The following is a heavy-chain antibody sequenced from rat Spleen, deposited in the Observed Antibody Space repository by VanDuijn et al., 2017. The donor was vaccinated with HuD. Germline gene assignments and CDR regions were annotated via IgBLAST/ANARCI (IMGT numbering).Heavy chain of an antibody. Sequence: EVQLVESGGGLVQPGRSLKVSCVASGFTFKNYWMSWIRQAPGKGMEWVASITNSGGSIHYPDSVKGRFTISRDNVQNILYLQMNSLRSEDTATYYCARQRGPSWFAYWGQGSLVTVSS. CDR1: GFTFKNYW. J-gene: IGHJ3*01. CDR3: ARQRGPSWFAY. D-gene: IGHD3-1*01. V-gene: IGHV5-31*01. CDR2: ITNSGGSI.